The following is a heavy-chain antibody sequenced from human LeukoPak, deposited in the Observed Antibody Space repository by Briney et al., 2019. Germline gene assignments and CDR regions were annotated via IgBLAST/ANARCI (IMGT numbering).Heavy chain of an antibody. V-gene: IGHV3-21*01. CDR1: GFTFSSYS. CDR2: ISSSSSYI. Sequence: GGSLRLSCAASGFTFSSYSMNWVRQAPGKGLEWVSSISSSSSYIYYADSVKGRFTISGDNAKNSLYLQMNSLRAEDTAVYYCAREGLGIAVAGAPDYWGQGTLVTVSS. D-gene: IGHD6-19*01. J-gene: IGHJ4*02. CDR3: AREGLGIAVAGAPDY.